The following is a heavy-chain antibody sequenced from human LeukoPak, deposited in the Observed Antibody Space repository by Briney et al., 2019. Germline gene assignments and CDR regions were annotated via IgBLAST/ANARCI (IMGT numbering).Heavy chain of an antibody. D-gene: IGHD6-19*01. CDR1: GFTFSNYA. CDR2: ISSSSSYI. CDR3: ARKDSSGWYGQVFYYMDV. Sequence: GGSLRLSCAASGFTFSNYAMNWVRQAPGKGLEWVSSISSSSSYIYYADSVKGRFTISRDNAKNSLYLQMNSLRAEDTAVYYCARKDSSGWYGQVFYYMDVWGKGTTVTVSS. J-gene: IGHJ6*03. V-gene: IGHV3-21*01.